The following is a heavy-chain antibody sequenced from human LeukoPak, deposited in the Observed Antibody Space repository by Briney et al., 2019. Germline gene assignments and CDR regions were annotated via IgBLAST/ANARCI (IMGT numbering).Heavy chain of an antibody. Sequence: PSETLSLTCTVSGGSISSSSYYWGWIRQPPGKGLGWIGSIYYSGSTYYNPSLKSRVTISVNTSKNQFSLKLSSVTAADTAVYYCARENVAGYYFDYWGQGTLVTVSS. CDR3: ARENVAGYYFDY. V-gene: IGHV4-39*02. CDR2: IYYSGST. D-gene: IGHD6-19*01. J-gene: IGHJ4*02. CDR1: GGSISSSSYY.